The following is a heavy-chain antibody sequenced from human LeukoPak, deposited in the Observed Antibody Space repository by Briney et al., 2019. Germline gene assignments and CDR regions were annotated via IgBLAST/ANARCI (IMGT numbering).Heavy chain of an antibody. CDR2: SSTSGSS. CDR3: ARELLGGSEI. D-gene: IGHD1-26*01. V-gene: IGHV4-4*09. J-gene: IGHJ3*02. Sequence: PSETLSLICTVSGGSISGHYWHWIRQPPGKGLEWIGFSSTSGSSNSNPSLRSRVIVLMDTSKTRFSLRLNSVTAADTAVYFCARELLGGSEIWGQGTVVTVSS. CDR1: GGSISGHY.